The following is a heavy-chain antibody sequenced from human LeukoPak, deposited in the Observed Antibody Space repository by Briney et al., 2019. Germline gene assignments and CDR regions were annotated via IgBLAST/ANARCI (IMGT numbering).Heavy chain of an antibody. CDR1: GFTVSSNY. V-gene: IGHV3-23*01. CDR2: ISDSAGTT. CDR3: AKGGSTAWTAVDY. D-gene: IGHD2-2*01. J-gene: IGHJ4*02. Sequence: GGSLRLSCAASGFTVSSNYMTWVRQAQGKGLEWVSSISDSAGTTYYADSVRGRFTISRDNFENTLYLQMNSLRVDDTAIYYCAKGGSTAWTAVDYWGQGTLVTVSS.